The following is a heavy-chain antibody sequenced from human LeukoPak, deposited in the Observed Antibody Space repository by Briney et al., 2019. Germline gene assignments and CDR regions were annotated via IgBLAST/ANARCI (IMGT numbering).Heavy chain of an antibody. CDR2: ITSSSSTM. CDR1: GFPFSSYS. V-gene: IGHV3-48*04. D-gene: IGHD6-13*01. CDR3: ARVGSSWNGGGY. J-gene: IGHJ4*02. Sequence: GGSLRLSCAASGFPFSSYSMNWVRQAPGKGLEWVSYITSSSSTMYYADAVKGRFAISRDNAKNSLYLQMNSLRVEDTAVYFCARVGSSWNGGGYWGQGTLVTVSS.